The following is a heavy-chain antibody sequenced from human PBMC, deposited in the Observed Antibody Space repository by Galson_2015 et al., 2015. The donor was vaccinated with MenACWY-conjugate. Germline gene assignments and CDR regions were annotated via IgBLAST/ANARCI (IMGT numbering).Heavy chain of an antibody. Sequence: SLRLSCATSGFTFSNSWMGWVRQAPGKGLEWVAIIKQDGSGKYYVDSVKGRFIISRDNAKNSLFLQMDSLRAEDTALYYCARAKEQWLSKTFDLWGQGTMVTVSS. CDR3: ARAKEQWLSKTFDL. CDR2: IKQDGSGK. D-gene: IGHD6-19*01. V-gene: IGHV3-7*01. J-gene: IGHJ3*01. CDR1: GFTFSNSW.